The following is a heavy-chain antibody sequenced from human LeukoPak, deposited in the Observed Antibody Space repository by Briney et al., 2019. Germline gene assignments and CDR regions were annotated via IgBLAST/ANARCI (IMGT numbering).Heavy chain of an antibody. V-gene: IGHV4-59*01. J-gene: IGHJ4*02. CDR1: GGSISSYY. D-gene: IGHD6-19*01. CDR2: IYYSGST. CDR3: AREAVAGTSFDY. Sequence: SETLSLTCTASGGSISSYYWSWIRQPPGKGLEWIGYIYYSGSTNYNPSLKSRVTISVDTSKNQFSLKLSSVTAADTAVYYCAREAVAGTSFDYWGQGTLVTVSS.